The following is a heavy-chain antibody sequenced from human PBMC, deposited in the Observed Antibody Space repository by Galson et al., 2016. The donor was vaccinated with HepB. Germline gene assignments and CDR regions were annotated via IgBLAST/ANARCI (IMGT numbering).Heavy chain of an antibody. J-gene: IGHJ4*02. Sequence: SLRLSCAGSGFTLSRYWMSWVRQAPGKGLEWVANIKEDGSEKKYVDSVKGRFTISRDNAKNSVYLQMNSLRAEDTAVYYCTRDIAAFGGVMEWGQGTLVTISS. V-gene: IGHV3-7*04. CDR3: TRDIAAFGGVME. D-gene: IGHD3-16*01. CDR1: GFTLSRYW. CDR2: IKEDGSEK.